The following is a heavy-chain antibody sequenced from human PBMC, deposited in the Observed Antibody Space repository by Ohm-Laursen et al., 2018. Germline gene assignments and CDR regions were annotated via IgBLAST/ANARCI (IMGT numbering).Heavy chain of an antibody. Sequence: SETLSLTCAVSGYSMTSNNWWVWIRQPPGKGLEWIGYIYHTGISHYNPSLKSRVTISVDTSKNQFSLKLSSVTAADTAVYYCARQVEVVTLIDYWGQGIRVTVSS. CDR1: GYSMTSNNW. V-gene: IGHV4-28*01. D-gene: IGHD3-22*01. CDR2: IYHTGIS. J-gene: IGHJ4*02. CDR3: ARQVEVVTLIDY.